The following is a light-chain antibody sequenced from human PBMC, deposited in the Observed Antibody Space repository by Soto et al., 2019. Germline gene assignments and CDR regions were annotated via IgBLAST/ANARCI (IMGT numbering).Light chain of an antibody. Sequence: DIQMTQSPSSLSASVGDRVTVTCRASQSIGTYLDWYQHKVGKAPKLLIYGAPTLYSGVPSRFSGSGSGTDFTLTISSLQPEDSATYYCQESYSFPITFGQGTRLEMK. V-gene: IGKV1-39*01. J-gene: IGKJ5*01. CDR3: QESYSFPIT. CDR1: QSIGTY. CDR2: GAP.